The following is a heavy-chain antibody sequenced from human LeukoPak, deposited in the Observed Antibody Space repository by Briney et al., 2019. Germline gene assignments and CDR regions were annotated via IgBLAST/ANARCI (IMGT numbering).Heavy chain of an antibody. V-gene: IGHV1-2*04. Sequence: ASVKVSCKASGYTFTGYYTHWVRQAPGQGLEWMGWINPNSGGTNYAQKFQGWVTMTRDTSISTAYMELSRLRSDDTAVYYCARGDGDYVYYFDYWGQGTLVTVSS. J-gene: IGHJ4*02. CDR2: INPNSGGT. D-gene: IGHD4-17*01. CDR3: ARGDGDYVYYFDY. CDR1: GYTFTGYY.